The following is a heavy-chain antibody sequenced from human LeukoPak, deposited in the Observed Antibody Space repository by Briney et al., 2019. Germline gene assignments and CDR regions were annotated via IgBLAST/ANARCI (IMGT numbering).Heavy chain of an antibody. CDR2: ITSSSSTI. Sequence: GGSLRLSCVASGFAFSSYSMNWVRQAPGRGPEWVSYITSSSSTIKYADSVMGRFTSSRDNARNSLYLQMDSLRVEDTAVYYCARSFVASAANWFDPWGQGTQVTVSS. V-gene: IGHV3-48*04. CDR3: ARSFVASAANWFDP. CDR1: GFAFSSYS. J-gene: IGHJ5*02. D-gene: IGHD6-13*01.